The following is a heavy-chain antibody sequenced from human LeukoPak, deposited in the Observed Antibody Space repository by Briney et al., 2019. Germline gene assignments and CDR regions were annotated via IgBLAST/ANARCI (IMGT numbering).Heavy chain of an antibody. CDR1: YDSVSNYY. Sequence: SETLSLTCTVSYDSVSNYYWSWIRQPPGKGLEWIGSMYYSGSTYYNPSLMSRVTIFADTPKNQFSLKLSSVTAADTAVYYCARLGYSGSYYERAFDIWGQGTMVTVSS. D-gene: IGHD1-26*01. CDR3: ARLGYSGSYYERAFDI. CDR2: MYYSGST. V-gene: IGHV4-59*05. J-gene: IGHJ3*02.